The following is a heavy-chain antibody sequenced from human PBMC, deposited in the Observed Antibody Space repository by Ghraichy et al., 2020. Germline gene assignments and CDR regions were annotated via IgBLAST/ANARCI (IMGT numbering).Heavy chain of an antibody. V-gene: IGHV4-59*01. Sequence: SETLSLTCTVSGGSISSYYWSWIRQPPGKGLEWIGYIYYSGSTNYNPSLKSRVTISVDTSKNQFSLKLSSVTAADTAVYYCARSRGVVVLPFFDYWGQGTLVTVSS. CDR2: IYYSGST. CDR3: ARSRGVVVLPFFDY. CDR1: GGSISSYY. D-gene: IGHD2-2*01. J-gene: IGHJ4*02.